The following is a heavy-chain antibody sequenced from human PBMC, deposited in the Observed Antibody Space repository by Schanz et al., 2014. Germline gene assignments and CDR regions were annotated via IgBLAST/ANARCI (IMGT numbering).Heavy chain of an antibody. V-gene: IGHV3-66*02. J-gene: IGHJ4*02. D-gene: IGHD3-22*01. CDR1: GFTVSSNS. CDR3: AKSYDTSGYSGFDY. Sequence: EVQLVESGGGLVQPGGSLRLSCAVSGFTVSSNSMSWVRQAPGKGLEWVSTVYMSAASTRYADSVKGRFIISRDNSKNTLYLQMNSLRTEDTAVYFCAKSYDTSGYSGFDYWGQGTLVTVSS. CDR2: VYMSAAST.